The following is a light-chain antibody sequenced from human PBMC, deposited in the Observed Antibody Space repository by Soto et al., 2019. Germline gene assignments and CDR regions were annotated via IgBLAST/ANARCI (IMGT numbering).Light chain of an antibody. Sequence: SALTQPASVSGSPGQSITISCTGTSSDVGGYDFVSWYQQHPGKAPKLLVYEVFNRPSGVSNRFSGSKSANTASLTTSGLQAEDEAHYYCTSYTTSSTLILFGGGTKLTVL. J-gene: IGLJ2*01. V-gene: IGLV2-14*01. CDR3: TSYTTSSTLIL. CDR2: EVF. CDR1: SSDVGGYDF.